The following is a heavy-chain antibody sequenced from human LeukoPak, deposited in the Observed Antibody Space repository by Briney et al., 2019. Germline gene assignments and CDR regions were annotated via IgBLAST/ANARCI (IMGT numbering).Heavy chain of an antibody. CDR3: ARRGLEQLLVDAFDI. J-gene: IGHJ3*02. Sequence: ASVKVSCKASGYTFTTYAINWVRQAPGQGLEWMGWINTNTGNPTYAQGFTGRFVFSLDTSVSTAYLQISSLKAEDTAVYYCARRGLEQLLVDAFDIWGQGTMVTVSS. CDR1: GYTFTTYA. CDR2: INTNTGNP. D-gene: IGHD6-19*01. V-gene: IGHV7-4-1*02.